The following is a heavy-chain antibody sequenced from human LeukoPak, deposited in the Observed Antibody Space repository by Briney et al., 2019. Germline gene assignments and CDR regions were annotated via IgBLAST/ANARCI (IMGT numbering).Heavy chain of an antibody. J-gene: IGHJ4*02. CDR2: ISSSSSYI. D-gene: IGHD1-26*01. CDR3: ASQWGVGASLN. V-gene: IGHV3-21*01. Sequence: GGSLRLSCAASGFTFSSYSMNWVRQAPGKGLEWVSSISSSSSYIYYADSVKGRFTISRDNAKNSLYLQMNSLRAEDTAVYYCASQWGVGASLNWGQGILVTVSS. CDR1: GFTFSSYS.